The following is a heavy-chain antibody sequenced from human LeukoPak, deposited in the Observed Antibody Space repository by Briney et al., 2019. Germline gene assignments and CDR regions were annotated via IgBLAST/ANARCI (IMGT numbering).Heavy chain of an antibody. CDR1: GDSISRSAYF. D-gene: IGHD4-11*01. CDR3: VRQGTSYSNYAY. CDR2: IYYSGGT. Sequence: PSETLSLTCTVSGDSISRSAYFWGWVRQPPGKGLEWIGNIYYSGGTYYTPSLKSRVTISLDTSKNQLSLKLSSVTASDTAVYYCVRQGTSYSNYAYWGQGTLVTVSS. J-gene: IGHJ4*02. V-gene: IGHV4-39*01.